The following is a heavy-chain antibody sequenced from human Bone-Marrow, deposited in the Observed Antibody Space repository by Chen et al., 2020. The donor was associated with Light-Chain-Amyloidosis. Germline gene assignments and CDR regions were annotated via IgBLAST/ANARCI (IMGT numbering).Heavy chain of an antibody. CDR2: IYYNGNT. Sequence: QVQLHESGPGLVKPSETLSPTCTVSGGSINTYYWTWIRQPPEKRLEWIGYIYYNGNTNYNPARKSRGTISVDTAKNQFSLKLTSVTAADTAFYYCASGRMSSSSNPWCLDVWGRGTLVIVSS. V-gene: IGHV4-59*01. D-gene: IGHD6-6*01. J-gene: IGHJ2*01. CDR3: ASGRMSSSSNPWCLDV. CDR1: GGSINTYY.